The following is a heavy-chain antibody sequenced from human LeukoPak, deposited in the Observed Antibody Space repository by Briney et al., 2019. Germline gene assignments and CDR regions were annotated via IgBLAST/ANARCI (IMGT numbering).Heavy chain of an antibody. CDR1: ADSFSSHY. D-gene: IGHD4-17*01. CDR2: ISYIRST. CDR3: ARDLVTVTKAFDI. Sequence: PSETLSLSCAVSADSFSSHYWTWIRQPPGKGLEWIGYISYIRSTNYNPHLKSRVTISIDTSKKQFSLKLRSVTAADTAVYYCARDLVTVTKAFDIWGQGTMVSVSS. V-gene: IGHV4-59*11. J-gene: IGHJ3*02.